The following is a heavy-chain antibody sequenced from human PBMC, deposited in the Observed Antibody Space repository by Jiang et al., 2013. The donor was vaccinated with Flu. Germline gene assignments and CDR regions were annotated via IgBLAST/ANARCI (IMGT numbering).Heavy chain of an antibody. CDR3: AHRRGITVVQGVIFGDYFDY. Sequence: STGGVGVGWIRQPPGKALEWLALIYWDDDKRYSPSLKSRLTITKDTSKNQVVLTLTNMDPVDTATYYCAHRRGITVVQGVIFGDYFDYWGQGTLVTVSS. D-gene: IGHD3-10*01. J-gene: IGHJ4*02. V-gene: IGHV2-5*02. CDR2: IYWDDDK. CDR1: STGGVG.